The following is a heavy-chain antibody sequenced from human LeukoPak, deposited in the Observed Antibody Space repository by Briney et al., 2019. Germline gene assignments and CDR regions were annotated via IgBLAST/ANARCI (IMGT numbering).Heavy chain of an antibody. CDR3: ARDLEYYGSSDYPDYFDY. CDR1: GFIFSSYG. V-gene: IGHV3-48*01. CDR2: ISSSSSTI. J-gene: IGHJ4*02. D-gene: IGHD3-22*01. Sequence: GGSLTLSCAASGFIFSSYGINWVRQAPEKGLEWVSYISSSSSTIYYADFVQGRFTISRDNAKNSLNLQMNSLRAEDTAVYYCARDLEYYGSSDYPDYFDYWGQGTLVTVSS.